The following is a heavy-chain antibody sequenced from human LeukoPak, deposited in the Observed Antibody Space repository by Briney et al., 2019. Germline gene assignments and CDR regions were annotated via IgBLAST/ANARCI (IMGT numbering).Heavy chain of an antibody. Sequence: SETLSLTCAVYGGSFSGYYWSWIRQPPGKGLEWIGETNHSGSTNYNPSLKSRVTISVDTSKNQFSLKLSSVTAADTAVYYCARDRVAGHNWFDPWGQGTLVTVSS. D-gene: IGHD6-19*01. J-gene: IGHJ5*02. CDR1: GGSFSGYY. CDR3: ARDRVAGHNWFDP. V-gene: IGHV4-34*01. CDR2: TNHSGST.